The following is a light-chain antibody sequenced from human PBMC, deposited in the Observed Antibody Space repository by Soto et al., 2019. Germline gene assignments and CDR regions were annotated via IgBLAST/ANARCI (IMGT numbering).Light chain of an antibody. J-gene: IGLJ3*02. CDR2: EVR. V-gene: IGLV2-14*01. CDR3: CSYTSSSIRV. Sequence: QSVLTQPASVSGSPGQSITISCTGTSSDVGAYNHVSWYQQHPGKAPKLIIYEVRNRPSGVSNRLSGSKSGNTASLTISGLQADDEADYYCCSYTSSSIRVFGGGTKVTVL. CDR1: SSDVGAYNH.